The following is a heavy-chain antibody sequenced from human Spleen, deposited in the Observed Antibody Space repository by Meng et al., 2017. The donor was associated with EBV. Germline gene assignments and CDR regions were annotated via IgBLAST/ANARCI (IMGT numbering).Heavy chain of an antibody. V-gene: IGHV1-2*06. CDR2: IDPHSGGA. J-gene: IGHJ4*02. CDR1: AYSFTAYS. D-gene: IGHD4-17*01. Sequence: QVQLVQSRTEVKKPGASVKVSCKTSAYSFTAYSIHWVRQAPGQGLEWMGRIDPHSGGANYAQKFQGRVTMTRDTSISTAYMELSRLRSDDTALYYCARDEMTTGFDYWGQGSLVTVSS. CDR3: ARDEMTTGFDY.